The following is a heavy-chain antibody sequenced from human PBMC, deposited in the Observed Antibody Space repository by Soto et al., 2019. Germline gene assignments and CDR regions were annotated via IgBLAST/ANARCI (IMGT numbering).Heavy chain of an antibody. CDR1: GGSIGGYY. V-gene: IGHV4-4*07. CDR2: MYNSERT. J-gene: IGHJ4*02. D-gene: IGHD1-7*01. CDR3: ARESGDNWDYEAY. Sequence: SETLSLTCTVSGGSIGGYYWSWIRQPAGKGLEWIGRMYNSERTNYNPSLKSRVTMSMDTSKNQFSLRLTSVTAADTAVYYCARESGDNWDYEAYWGQGTPVTVSS.